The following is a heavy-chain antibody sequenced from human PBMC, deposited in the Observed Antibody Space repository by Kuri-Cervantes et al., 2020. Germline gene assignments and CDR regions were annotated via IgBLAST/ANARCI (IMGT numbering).Heavy chain of an antibody. CDR3: ASGIIAVAGLDAFDI. J-gene: IGHJ3*02. Sequence: LTCAASGFTFSSYWMSWVRQAPGKGLEWVANIKQDGSEKYYVDSVKGRFTISRDNAKNSLYLQMNSLRAEDTAVYYCASGIIAVAGLDAFDIWGQGTMVTVSS. CDR1: GFTFSSYW. CDR2: IKQDGSEK. D-gene: IGHD6-19*01. V-gene: IGHV3-7*01.